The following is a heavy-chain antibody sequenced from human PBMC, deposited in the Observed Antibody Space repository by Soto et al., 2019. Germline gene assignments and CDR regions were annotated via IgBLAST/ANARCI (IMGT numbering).Heavy chain of an antibody. CDR2: MNPNSGNT. Sequence: ASVKVSCKASAYTLRVYDINWARQASGQGLEWMGWMNPNSGNTAYAQKFQGRVTMTGDTTTNTAYMELSSLTSADTAVYYCTRRARIGKQLWLPFASWAQGTLVTVSS. CDR3: TRRARIGKQLWLPFAS. J-gene: IGHJ4*02. V-gene: IGHV1-8*01. CDR1: AYTLRVYD. D-gene: IGHD3-22*01.